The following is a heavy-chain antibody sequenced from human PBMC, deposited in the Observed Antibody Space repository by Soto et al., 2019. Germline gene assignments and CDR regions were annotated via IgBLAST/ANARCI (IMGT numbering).Heavy chain of an antibody. Sequence: GGSLRLSCAASGFTFSSYAMSWVRQAPGKGLEWVSAISGSGGSTYYADSVKGRFTISRDNSKNTLYLQMNSLRAEDTAVYYCAKGGGGDSSSWYRRNYFDYWGQGTLVTVSS. J-gene: IGHJ4*02. CDR1: GFTFSSYA. CDR2: ISGSGGST. V-gene: IGHV3-23*01. CDR3: AKGGGGDSSSWYRRNYFDY. D-gene: IGHD6-13*01.